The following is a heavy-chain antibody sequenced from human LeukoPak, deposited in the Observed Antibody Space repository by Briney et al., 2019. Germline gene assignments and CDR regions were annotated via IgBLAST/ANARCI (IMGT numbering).Heavy chain of an antibody. CDR2: MSWNSGSI. CDR3: AKDSPWDLINYSFDI. Sequence: PGGSLRLSCAASGFTFDDYAMHWVRHAPGKGLEWVSGMSWNSGSIVYADSVKGRFTISRDNAKNSLSLTMNSLLADHTAFYSCAKDSPWDLINYSFDIWGQGTMVTVSS. J-gene: IGHJ3*02. D-gene: IGHD1-26*01. CDR1: GFTFDDYA. V-gene: IGHV3-9*01.